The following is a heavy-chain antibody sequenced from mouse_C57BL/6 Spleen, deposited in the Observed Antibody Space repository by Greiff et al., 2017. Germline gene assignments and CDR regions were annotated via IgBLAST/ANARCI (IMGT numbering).Heavy chain of an antibody. J-gene: IGHJ2*01. CDR3: ARETGENYFDY. CDR1: GFTFSDYG. Sequence: DVKLVESGGGLVKPGGSLKLSCAASGFTFSDYGMHWVRQAPEKGLEWVAYISSGSSTIYYADTVKGRFTISRDNAKNTLFLQMTSLRSEDTAMYYCARETGENYFDYWGQGTTLTVSS. CDR2: ISSGSSTI. D-gene: IGHD4-1*01. V-gene: IGHV5-17*01.